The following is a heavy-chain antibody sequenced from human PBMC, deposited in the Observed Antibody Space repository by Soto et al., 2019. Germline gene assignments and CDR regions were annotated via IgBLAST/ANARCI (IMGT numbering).Heavy chain of an antibody. CDR1: GGSFGGYY. J-gene: IGHJ5*02. CDR2: INHSGST. Sequence: PSETLSLTCAVYGGSFGGYYWSWIRQPPGKGLEWIGEINHSGSTNYKPSLKSRVTISVDTSKNQFSLKPSSVTAADTAVYYCARGLTTMNRGNWFDPWGQGTLVTVSS. V-gene: IGHV4-34*01. D-gene: IGHD3-22*01. CDR3: ARGLTTMNRGNWFDP.